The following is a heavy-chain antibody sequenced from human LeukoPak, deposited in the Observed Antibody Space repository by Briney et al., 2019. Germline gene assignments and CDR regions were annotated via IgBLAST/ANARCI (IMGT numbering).Heavy chain of an antibody. J-gene: IGHJ4*02. Sequence: ASVKVSCKASGYTFTGYYMYWVRQAPGQGLEWMGWINPNNGDRHYAQEFQGRVTMTRDTSISTAYMELSRLRSDDTAVYYCARLGDGRYCSSTSCYGFDYWGQGTLVTVSS. CDR1: GYTFTGYY. D-gene: IGHD2-2*01. CDR3: ARLGDGRYCSSTSCYGFDY. V-gene: IGHV1-2*02. CDR2: INPNNGDR.